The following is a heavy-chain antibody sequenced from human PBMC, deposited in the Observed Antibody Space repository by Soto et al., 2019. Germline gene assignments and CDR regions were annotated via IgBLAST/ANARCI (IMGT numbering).Heavy chain of an antibody. Sequence: SETLSLTCTVSGGSISSGGYYWSWIRQHPGKGLEWIGYIYYSGSTYYNPSLKSRVTISVDTSKNQFSLKLSSVTAADTAVYYCAREISYYDSSGYYPGYFDYWGQGTLVTVS. CDR1: GGSISSGGYY. J-gene: IGHJ4*02. CDR2: IYYSGST. V-gene: IGHV4-31*03. CDR3: AREISYYDSSGYYPGYFDY. D-gene: IGHD3-22*01.